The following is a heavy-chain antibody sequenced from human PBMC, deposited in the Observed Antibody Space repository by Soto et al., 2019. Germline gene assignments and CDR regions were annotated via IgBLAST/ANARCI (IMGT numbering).Heavy chain of an antibody. CDR2: IYSGGTT. Sequence: EVPLVESGGGLVQPGGSLRLSCVASGFTVSSNYMSWVRQAPGKGLEWISVIYSGGTTYYADSVKGRFTISRDNSKNTLYLQMNSLRAEDTAVYYCARVPQDYGSGDYFDCWGQGTLVTVSS. D-gene: IGHD3-10*01. V-gene: IGHV3-66*01. J-gene: IGHJ4*02. CDR1: GFTVSSNY. CDR3: ARVPQDYGSGDYFDC.